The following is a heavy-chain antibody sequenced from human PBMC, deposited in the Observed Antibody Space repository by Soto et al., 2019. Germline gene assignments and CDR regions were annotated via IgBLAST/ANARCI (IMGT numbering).Heavy chain of an antibody. D-gene: IGHD3-22*01. CDR1: GGTFSSYA. V-gene: IGHV1-18*01. Sequence: GASVKVSCKASGGTFSSYAISWVRQAPGQGLEWMGWISAYNGNTNYAQKLQGRVTMTTDTSTSTAYMELRSLRSDGTAVYYCARVRSSGYWGYYFDYWGQGTLVTVSS. J-gene: IGHJ4*02. CDR3: ARVRSSGYWGYYFDY. CDR2: ISAYNGNT.